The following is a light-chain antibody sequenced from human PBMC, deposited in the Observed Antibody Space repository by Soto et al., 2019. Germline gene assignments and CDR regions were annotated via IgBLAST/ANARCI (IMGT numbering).Light chain of an antibody. J-gene: IGLJ2*01. CDR1: SSDVGLYKY. CDR2: DVS. Sequence: QSALTQPASVSGSPGQSITISCTGTSSDVGLYKYVSWYQHHPGKVPKLIISDVSNRPSGVSNRFSGSKSGKTATLTISGLQAEDEADYYCSSYATSDSLGVFGGGTKVTVL. CDR3: SSYATSDSLGV. V-gene: IGLV2-14*03.